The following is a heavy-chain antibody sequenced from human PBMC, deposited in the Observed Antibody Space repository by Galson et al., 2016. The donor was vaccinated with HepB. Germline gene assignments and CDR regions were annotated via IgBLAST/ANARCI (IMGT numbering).Heavy chain of an antibody. V-gene: IGHV3-30*03. CDR3: ARSSAGSSWYQMDY. D-gene: IGHD6-13*01. CDR1: GFTFSSYG. CDR2: ISNGGSDE. Sequence: SLRLSCAASGFTFSSYGMQWVRQAPGKELEWVAVISNGGSDEFSADPGKGRFTSSRDTSKNTLYLQMNSLRAEDTAVYYCARSSAGSSWYQMDYWGQGTLVTVSS. J-gene: IGHJ4*02.